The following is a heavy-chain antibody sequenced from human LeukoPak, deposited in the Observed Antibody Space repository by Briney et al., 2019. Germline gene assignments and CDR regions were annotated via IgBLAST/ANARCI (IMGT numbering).Heavy chain of an antibody. CDR2: IYYSGST. J-gene: IGHJ3*02. D-gene: IGHD1-26*01. Sequence: SETLCLTCTVSGGSISSGGYYWSWIRQHPGKGLEWIGYIYYSGSTYYNPSLKSRVTISVDTSKNQFSLKLSSVTAADTAVYYCARDSDMGAFDIWGQGTMVTVSS. V-gene: IGHV4-31*03. CDR1: GGSISSGGYY. CDR3: ARDSDMGAFDI.